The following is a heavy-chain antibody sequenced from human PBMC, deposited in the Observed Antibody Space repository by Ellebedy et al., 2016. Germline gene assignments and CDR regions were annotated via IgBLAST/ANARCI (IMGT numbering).Heavy chain of an antibody. CDR2: IYYTGST. Sequence: SETLSLXXNVSGGSFSTSYWSWIRQPPGKGLEWIGYIYYTGSTSYNPSLKSRVTISIDTSKSQFSLRLNSVTAADTAVYYCARVGGDCSDGNCYPLVSPTFYGMDVWGQGTTVTVSS. CDR3: ARVGGDCSDGNCYPLVSPTFYGMDV. V-gene: IGHV4-59*01. CDR1: GGSFSTSY. J-gene: IGHJ6*02. D-gene: IGHD2-15*01.